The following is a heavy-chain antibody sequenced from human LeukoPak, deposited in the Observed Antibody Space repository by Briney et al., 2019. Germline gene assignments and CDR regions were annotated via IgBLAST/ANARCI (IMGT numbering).Heavy chain of an antibody. D-gene: IGHD6-13*01. Sequence: SVKVSCKASGGTFSSYAISWVRQAPGQGLEWMEGIIPIFGTANYAQKFQGRVTITADKSTSTAYMELSSPRSEDTAVYYCAREQQLFSMDVWGQGTTVTVSS. CDR1: GGTFSSYA. J-gene: IGHJ6*02. CDR3: AREQQLFSMDV. V-gene: IGHV1-69*06. CDR2: IIPIFGTA.